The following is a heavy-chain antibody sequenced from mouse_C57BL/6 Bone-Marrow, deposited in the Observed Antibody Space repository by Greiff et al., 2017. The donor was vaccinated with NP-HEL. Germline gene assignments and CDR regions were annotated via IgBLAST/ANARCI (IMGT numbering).Heavy chain of an antibody. J-gene: IGHJ2*01. CDR1: GYTFTSYW. CDR2: LDPSDSYT. CDR3: ARETKDDYFDY. Sequence: VQLQQPGAELVMPGASVKLSCKASGYTFTSYWMHWVKQRPGQGLEWIGELDPSDSYTNYNQKFKGKSTLTVDKSSSTAYMQLSSLTSEDAAVYCCARETKDDYFDYWGQGTTLTVSS. V-gene: IGHV1-69*01.